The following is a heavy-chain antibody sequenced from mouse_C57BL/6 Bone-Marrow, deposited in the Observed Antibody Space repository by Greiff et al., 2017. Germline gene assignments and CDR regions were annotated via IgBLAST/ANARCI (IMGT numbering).Heavy chain of an antibody. D-gene: IGHD1-1*01. CDR2: IWSDGST. CDR1: GFSLTSYG. V-gene: IGHV2-6-1*01. Sequence: VKLVESGPGLVAPSQRLSITCTVSGFSLTSYGVHWVRQPPGKGLEWLVVIWSDGSTTYNSALKSRLSISKDNSKSQVFLKMNSLQTDDTAMYYCARHSTTVVADAMDYWGQGTSVTVSS. J-gene: IGHJ4*01. CDR3: ARHSTTVVADAMDY.